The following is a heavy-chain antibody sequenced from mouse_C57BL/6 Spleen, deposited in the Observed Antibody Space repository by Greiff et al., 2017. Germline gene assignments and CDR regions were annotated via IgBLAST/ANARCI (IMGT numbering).Heavy chain of an antibody. V-gene: IGHV5-6*01. CDR3: ARQDARVVHFDY. CDR1: GFTFSSYG. CDR2: ISSGGSYT. Sequence: EVKLVESGGDLVKPGGSLKLSCAASGFTFSSYGMSWVRQTPDKRLEWVATISSGGSYTYYPDSVKGRFTISRDNAKNTLYLQMSSLKSEDTAMYYCARQDARVVHFDYWGQGTTLTVSS. J-gene: IGHJ2*01. D-gene: IGHD1-1*01.